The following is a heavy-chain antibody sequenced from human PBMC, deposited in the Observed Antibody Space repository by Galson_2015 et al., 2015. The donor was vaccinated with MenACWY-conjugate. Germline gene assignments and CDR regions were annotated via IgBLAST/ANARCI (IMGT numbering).Heavy chain of an antibody. V-gene: IGHV1-18*01. Sequence: SVKVSCKASGYTFTSYGISWVRQAPGQGLEWMGWISAYNGNTNYAQKLQGRVTMTTDTSTSTAYMELRSLRSDDTAVYYCARDLGTYYYDSSGYHGGHDAFEIWGQGTMVTVSS. CDR3: ARDLGTYYYDSSGYHGGHDAFEI. J-gene: IGHJ3*02. CDR1: GYTFTSYG. CDR2: ISAYNGNT. D-gene: IGHD3-22*01.